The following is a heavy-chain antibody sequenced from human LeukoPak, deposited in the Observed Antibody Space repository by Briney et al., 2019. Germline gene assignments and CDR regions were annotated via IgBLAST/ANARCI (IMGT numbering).Heavy chain of an antibody. CDR3: ARADTMVRGVIINPDGAFDI. CDR2: ISAYNGNT. J-gene: IGHJ3*02. V-gene: IGHV1-18*04. CDR1: GYSFTSYW. Sequence: GESLKISCKGSGYSFTSYWIGWVRQAPGQGLEWMGWISAYNGNTNYAQKLQGRVTMTTDTSTSTAYMELRSLRSDDTAVYYCARADTMVRGVIINPDGAFDIWGQGTMVTVSS. D-gene: IGHD3-10*01.